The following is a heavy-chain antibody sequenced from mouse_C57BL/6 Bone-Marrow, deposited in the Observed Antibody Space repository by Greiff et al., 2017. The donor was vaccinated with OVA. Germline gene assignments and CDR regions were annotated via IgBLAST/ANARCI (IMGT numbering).Heavy chain of an antibody. D-gene: IGHD1-1*01. V-gene: IGHV2-5*01. CDR2: IWRGGST. Sequence: VQLKQSGPGLVQPSQSLSITCTVSGFSLTSYGVHWVRQSPGKGLEWLGVIWRGGSTDYNAAFMSRLSITKDNSKSQVFFKMNSLQADDTAIYYCAPHYYGSSYDAMDYWGQGTSVTVSS. J-gene: IGHJ4*01. CDR1: GFSLTSYG. CDR3: APHYYGSSYDAMDY.